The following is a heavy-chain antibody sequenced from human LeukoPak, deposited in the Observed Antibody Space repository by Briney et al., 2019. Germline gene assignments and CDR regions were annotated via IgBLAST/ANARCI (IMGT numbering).Heavy chain of an antibody. Sequence: GASVKVSCKASGYTFTSYGISWVRQAPGQGLEWMGWISAYNGNTNYAQKLQGRVTMTTDTSTSTAYMELRSLRSDDTAVYYCARDPPPWYNWNYSEGYYYCGMDVWGQGTTVTVSS. CDR1: GYTFTSYG. CDR2: ISAYNGNT. V-gene: IGHV1-18*01. J-gene: IGHJ6*02. D-gene: IGHD1-7*01. CDR3: ARDPPPWYNWNYSEGYYYCGMDV.